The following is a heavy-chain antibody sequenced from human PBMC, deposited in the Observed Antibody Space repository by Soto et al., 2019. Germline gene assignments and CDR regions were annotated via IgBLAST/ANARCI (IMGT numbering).Heavy chain of an antibody. Sequence: GGSLRLSCAASGFTFINYAMSWVRQAPGEGLEWVSTISGSGANTHYADSVKGRFSISRDNSRNTLYIQMNSLRAEDTAVYYCAKDYGSSRYFFDYWGQGALVTVSS. V-gene: IGHV3-23*01. D-gene: IGHD6-19*01. CDR2: ISGSGANT. J-gene: IGHJ4*02. CDR3: AKDYGSSRYFFDY. CDR1: GFTFINYA.